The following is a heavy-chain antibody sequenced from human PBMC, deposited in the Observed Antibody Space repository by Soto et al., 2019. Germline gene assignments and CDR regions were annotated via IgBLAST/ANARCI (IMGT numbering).Heavy chain of an antibody. CDR1: GGSISSGDYY. CDR3: ARVNTTDYYYYGMDV. D-gene: IGHD4-4*01. V-gene: IGHV4-30-4*01. J-gene: IGHJ6*02. Sequence: PSETLSLTCTVSGGSISSGDYYWSWIRQPPGKGLEWIGYIYYSGSTYYNPSLKSRVTISVDTSKSQFSLKLSSVTAADTAVYYCARVNTTDYYYYGMDVWGQGTTVTVSS. CDR2: IYYSGST.